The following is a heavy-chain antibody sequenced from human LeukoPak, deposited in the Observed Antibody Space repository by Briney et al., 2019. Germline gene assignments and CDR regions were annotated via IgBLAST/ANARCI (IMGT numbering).Heavy chain of an antibody. CDR1: GFTVSSNY. V-gene: IGHV3-66*04. CDR3: ARQPGDRTPRGGFDY. J-gene: IGHJ4*02. Sequence: GGSLRLSCAASGFTVSSNYMSWVRQAPGKGLEWVSVIYSGGSTYYADSVKGRFTISRDNSKNTLYLQMNSLRAEDTAVYYCARQPGDRTPRGGFDYWGQGTLVTVSS. CDR2: IYSGGST. D-gene: IGHD2-21*01.